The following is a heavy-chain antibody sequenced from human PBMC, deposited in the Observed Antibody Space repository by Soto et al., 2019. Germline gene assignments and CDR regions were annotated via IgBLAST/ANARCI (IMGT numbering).Heavy chain of an antibody. CDR2: ISDSGGRT. V-gene: IGHV3-23*01. Sequence: GGSLRLSCAVSGFTFNNYAMNWVRQAPGKGLEWVSSISDSGGRTYYSDSVKGRFTISRDNSKNTLYLQMNSLRAEDTAIYYCAKVALGDYFYYGMDVWGQGTTVPVSS. CDR3: AKVALGDYFYYGMDV. J-gene: IGHJ6*02. CDR1: GFTFNNYA.